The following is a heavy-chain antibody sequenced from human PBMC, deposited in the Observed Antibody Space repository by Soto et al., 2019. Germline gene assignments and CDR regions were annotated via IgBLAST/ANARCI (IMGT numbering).Heavy chain of an antibody. CDR1: GYTFTGYY. J-gene: IGHJ3*02. D-gene: IGHD2-15*01. V-gene: IGHV1-2*04. Sequence: GASVNVSCKASGYTFTGYYMHWVRQAPGQGLELMGWINPNSGGTNYAQKFQGWVTMTRXXXXXXAXIXLXXXXSDDTAVYYCTRSYCSGNSCYSNDAFDIWG. CDR2: INPNSGGT. CDR3: TRSYCSGNSCYSNDAFDI.